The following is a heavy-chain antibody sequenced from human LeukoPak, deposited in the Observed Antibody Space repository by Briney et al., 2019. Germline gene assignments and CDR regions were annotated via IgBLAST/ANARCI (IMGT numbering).Heavy chain of an antibody. CDR2: IKQDGSEK. V-gene: IGHV3-7*02. Sequence: GGSLRLSCAASGFTFSSYWMSWVRQAPGKGLEWVANIKQDGSEKYYVDSVRGRFTISRDNAKNSLYLQMNSLRAEDTAVYYCASHYGDYSFFDYWGQGTLVTVSS. D-gene: IGHD4-17*01. CDR3: ASHYGDYSFFDY. J-gene: IGHJ4*02. CDR1: GFTFSSYW.